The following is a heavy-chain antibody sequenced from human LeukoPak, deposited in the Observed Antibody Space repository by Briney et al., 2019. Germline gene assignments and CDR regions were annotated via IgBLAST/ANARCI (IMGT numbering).Heavy chain of an antibody. CDR2: ISGTGVST. Sequence: PGGSLRLSCAASGXTFSSYAMSWVRQAPGKRLEWVSAISGTGVSTYYTDSVKGRFTISRDNSKNTLYLQMNSLRVEDTAVYYCAKKYYYDSSGYHFDYWGQGTLVTVSS. CDR3: AKKYYYDSSGYHFDY. CDR1: GXTFSSYA. V-gene: IGHV3-23*01. J-gene: IGHJ4*02. D-gene: IGHD3-22*01.